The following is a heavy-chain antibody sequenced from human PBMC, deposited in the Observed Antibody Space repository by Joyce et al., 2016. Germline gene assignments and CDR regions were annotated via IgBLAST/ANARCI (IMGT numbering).Heavy chain of an antibody. CDR3: VRDLWGSVN. Sequence: EVQLVESGGGLVQPGGSLRLSCAASGYTFSDNYMDWVRQAPGKGLEWVGRIRNKANGHSTEYSASVKGRFTISRDDSKNSLFLQMNSLKTEDTAVYYCVRDLWGSVNWGQGALVTVSS. CDR1: GYTFSDNY. V-gene: IGHV3-72*01. D-gene: IGHD3-16*01. CDR2: IRNKANGHST. J-gene: IGHJ4*02.